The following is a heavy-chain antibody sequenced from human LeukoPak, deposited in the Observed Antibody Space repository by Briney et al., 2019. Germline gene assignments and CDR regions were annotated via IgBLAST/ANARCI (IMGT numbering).Heavy chain of an antibody. CDR3: ARGHRRYGSGSYYNQGFYMDV. V-gene: IGHV4-4*07. CDR2: IYTSGST. D-gene: IGHD3-10*01. J-gene: IGHJ6*03. CDR1: GGSISSYY. Sequence: SETLSLTCTVSGGSISSYYWSWIRQPAGKGLEWIGRIYTSGSTNYNPSLKSRVTMSVDTSKNQFSLKLSSVTAADTAVYYCARGHRRYGSGSYYNQGFYMDVWGKGTTVTVSS.